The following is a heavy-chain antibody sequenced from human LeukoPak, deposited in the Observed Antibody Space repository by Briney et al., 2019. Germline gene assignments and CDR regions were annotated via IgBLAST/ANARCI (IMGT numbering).Heavy chain of an antibody. D-gene: IGHD6-19*01. CDR2: ASRDGVSQ. J-gene: IGHJ4*02. CDR1: GFTFETHD. V-gene: IGHV3-30*18. Sequence: PTGGSLRLSCAASGFTFETHDTHWVRRAPGKGLEWVGVASRDGVSQNYGDSVEGRFTISRDQSDNTLFLQMNSLRPEDTAIYYCAKEQSSGWYRTADYWGQGTLVTVSS. CDR3: AKEQSSGWYRTADY.